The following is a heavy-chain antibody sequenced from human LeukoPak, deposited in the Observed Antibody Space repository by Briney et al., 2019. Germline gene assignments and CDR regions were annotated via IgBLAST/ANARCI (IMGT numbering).Heavy chain of an antibody. CDR1: GGTFSSYA. D-gene: IGHD3-10*01. CDR2: IIPIFGTA. Sequence: SVKVSCKASGGTFSSYAISWVRQAPGQGLEWMGGIIPIFGTANYAQKFQGRVTITADESTSTAYMELSSLRSEDTAVYYCARDLGNYYGPGSYYYWGQGTLVTVSS. J-gene: IGHJ4*02. V-gene: IGHV1-69*13. CDR3: ARDLGNYYGPGSYYY.